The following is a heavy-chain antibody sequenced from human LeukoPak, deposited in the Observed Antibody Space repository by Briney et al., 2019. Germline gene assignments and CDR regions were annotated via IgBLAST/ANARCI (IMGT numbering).Heavy chain of an antibody. D-gene: IGHD3-10*01. CDR3: ARGPYYYGSGSLGY. CDR2: ISAYNGNT. J-gene: IGHJ4*02. V-gene: IGHV1-18*01. CDR1: GYTFTSYG. Sequence: ASVKVSCKASGYTFTSYGISWVRQAPGQGLEWMGWISAYNGNTNFAQKLQGRVTMTTDTSTSTAYMELRSLRSDDTAVYYCARGPYYYGSGSLGYWGQGTLVTVSS.